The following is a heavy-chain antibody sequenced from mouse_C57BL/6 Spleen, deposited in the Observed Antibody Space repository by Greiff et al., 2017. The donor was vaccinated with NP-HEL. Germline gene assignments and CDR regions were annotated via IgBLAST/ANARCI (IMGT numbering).Heavy chain of an antibody. J-gene: IGHJ4*01. CDR1: GFTFSSYG. Sequence: EVQRVESGGDLVKPGGSLKLSCAASGFTFSSYGMSWVRQTPDKRLEWVATISSGGSYTYYPDSVKGRFTISRDNAKNTLYLQMSSLKSEDTAMYYCARRWDDYAMDYWGQGTSVTVSS. CDR2: ISSGGSYT. CDR3: ARRWDDYAMDY. V-gene: IGHV5-6*01. D-gene: IGHD4-1*01.